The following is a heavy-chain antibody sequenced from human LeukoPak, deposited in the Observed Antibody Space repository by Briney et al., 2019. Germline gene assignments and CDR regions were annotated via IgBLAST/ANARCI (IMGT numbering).Heavy chain of an antibody. CDR3: ARGRNLKFFDL. V-gene: IGHV1-46*01. CDR2: INPSGDDI. Sequence: ASVKVSCKASGYTFTSYYMHWVRQAPGRGLEWMGIINPSGDDISYTQKFQGRVTMTRDTSTSTVYMELSSLRSEDTAVYYCARGRNLKFFDLWGRGTLVTVSS. CDR1: GYTFTSYY. J-gene: IGHJ2*01. D-gene: IGHD1-1*01.